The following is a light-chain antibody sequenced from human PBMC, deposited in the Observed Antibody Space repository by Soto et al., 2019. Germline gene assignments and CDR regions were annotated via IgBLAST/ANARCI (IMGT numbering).Light chain of an antibody. J-gene: IGKJ5*01. Sequence: EIVLTQSPATLSLSPGERATLSCGASQSVSSNSLAWYQQKPGLAPRVLIYDTSSRATGIPDRFSGSGSGTDFTLTISRLEPEDFAVYYCQQRSNWPPITFGQGTRLEIK. CDR2: DTS. CDR1: QSVSSNS. V-gene: IGKV3D-20*02. CDR3: QQRSNWPPIT.